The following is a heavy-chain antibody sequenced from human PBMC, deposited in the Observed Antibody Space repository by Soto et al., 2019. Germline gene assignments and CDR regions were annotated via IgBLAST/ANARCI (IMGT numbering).Heavy chain of an antibody. D-gene: IGHD6-19*01. CDR1: GFTFSSYG. J-gene: IGHJ5*02. CDR3: ARDGRRIAVANRWFDP. V-gene: IGHV3-33*01. Sequence: QVQLVESGGGVVQPGRSLRLSCAASGFTFSSYGMHWVRQAPGKGLEWVAVIWYDGSNKYYADSVKGRFTISRDNSKKSLYLQMNSRRAEDTAVYYCARDGRRIAVANRWFDPWGQGTLVTVSS. CDR2: IWYDGSNK.